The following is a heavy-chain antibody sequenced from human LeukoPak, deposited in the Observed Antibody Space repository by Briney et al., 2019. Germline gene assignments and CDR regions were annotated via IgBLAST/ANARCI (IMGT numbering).Heavy chain of an antibody. CDR1: GFTFSSYA. J-gene: IGHJ4*02. D-gene: IGHD2-8*02. CDR2: TIGGGDDT. V-gene: IGHV3-23*01. CDR3: AKAILRRCTGAICYPFDY. Sequence: GGSLRLSCAASGFTFSSYAMSWVRQTPGKGLEWVSTTIGGGDDTYHADSVKGRFTISRDNSRNTLYLQMNSLRAEDSAIYYCAKAILRRCTGAICYPFDYWGQGTPVTVSS.